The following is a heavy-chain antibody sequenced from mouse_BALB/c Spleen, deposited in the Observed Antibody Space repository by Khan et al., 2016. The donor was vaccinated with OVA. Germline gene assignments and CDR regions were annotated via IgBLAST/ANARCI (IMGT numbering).Heavy chain of an antibody. CDR1: GYTFINYW. J-gene: IGHJ2*01. Sequence: QVQLQQPGAELAKPGASVKMSCKASGYTFINYWILWIKQRPGQGLEWIEYINPSTGYTEYNQNFKDKATLTADISSSTAYMQLSSLTSEDSAVYYCARRGLRWDFDYWGQGTTLTVSS. CDR2: INPSTGYT. V-gene: IGHV1-7*01. CDR3: ARRGLRWDFDY. D-gene: IGHD1-1*01.